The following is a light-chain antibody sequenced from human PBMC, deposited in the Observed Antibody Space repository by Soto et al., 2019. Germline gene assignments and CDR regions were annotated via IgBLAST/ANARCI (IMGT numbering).Light chain of an antibody. CDR1: QSISSY. CDR2: AAS. CDR3: QQTDTFPRT. J-gene: IGKJ1*01. V-gene: IGKV1-39*01. Sequence: DIQMTQSPSSLSASVGDRVTITCRASQSISSYLYWYQHNPGKAPKLLIYAASSLQTGVPSRFSGSRSGTDFALTISSLQREDFATYYCQQTDTFPRTFGQGTKVEMK.